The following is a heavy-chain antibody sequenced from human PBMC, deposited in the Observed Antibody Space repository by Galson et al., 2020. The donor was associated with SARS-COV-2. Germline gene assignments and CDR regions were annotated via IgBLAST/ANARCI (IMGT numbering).Heavy chain of an antibody. CDR2: ISYDGSNK. D-gene: IGHD1-26*01. V-gene: IGHV3-30*04. CDR3: ARDSGGLLYY. J-gene: IGHJ4*02. CDR1: GFTFSSYA. Sequence: GESLKISCAASGFTFSSYAMHWVRQAPGKGLEWVAVISYDGSNKYYADSVKGRFTISRDNSKNTLYLQMNSLRAEDTAVYYCARDSGGLLYYWGQGTLVTVSS.